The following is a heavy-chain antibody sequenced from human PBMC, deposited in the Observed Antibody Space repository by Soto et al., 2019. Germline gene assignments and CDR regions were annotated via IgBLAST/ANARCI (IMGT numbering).Heavy chain of an antibody. CDR3: ARAWIQLDDAFDI. CDR1: GGTFSSYA. D-gene: IGHD5-18*01. Sequence: QVQLVQSGAEVKKPGSSVKVSCKASGGTFSSYAISWVRQAPGQGLEWMGGISAYNGNTNYAQKLQGRVTMTTDTSTSKDYMELRSLRSDDTAVYYCARAWIQLDDAFDIWGQGTMVTVSS. CDR2: ISAYNGNT. J-gene: IGHJ3*02. V-gene: IGHV1-18*01.